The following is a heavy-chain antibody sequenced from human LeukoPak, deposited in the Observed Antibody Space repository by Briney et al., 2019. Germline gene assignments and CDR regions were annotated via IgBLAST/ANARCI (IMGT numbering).Heavy chain of an antibody. D-gene: IGHD1-26*01. CDR3: AKHSGGSYDAFDI. CDR2: ISWNSGSI. V-gene: IGHV3-9*01. J-gene: IGHJ3*02. Sequence: GGSLRLSCAASGFTFDDYAMHWVRQAPGKGPEWVSGISWNSGSIGYADSVKGRFTISRDNAKNSLYLQMNSLRAEDTALYYCAKHSGGSYDAFDIWGQGTMVTASS. CDR1: GFTFDDYA.